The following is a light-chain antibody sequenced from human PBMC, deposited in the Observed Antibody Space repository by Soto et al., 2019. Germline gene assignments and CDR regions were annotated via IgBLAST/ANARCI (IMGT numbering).Light chain of an antibody. V-gene: IGKV3-15*01. CDR1: QSVSGN. CDR3: QQYSDWWT. CDR2: GAS. J-gene: IGKJ1*01. Sequence: ETLMTQSPATLSVSPGESATLSCRASQSVSGNLAWYQQKPGQAPRLIIYGASTRATGIPARFSGSGSGTEFTLTISSLQSEDFGVYYCQQYSDWWTFGQGTKVEIK.